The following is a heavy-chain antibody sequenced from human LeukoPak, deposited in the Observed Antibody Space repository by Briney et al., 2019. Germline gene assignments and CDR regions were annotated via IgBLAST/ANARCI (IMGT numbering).Heavy chain of an antibody. D-gene: IGHD2-2*01. V-gene: IGHV3-23*01. J-gene: IGHJ3*02. CDR1: GFTFSSYA. Sequence: GGSLRLSCAASGFTFSSYAMSWVRQAPGKGLEWVSAISGSGGSTYYADSVKGRFTISRDNSKNTLYLQMNSLRAEDTAVYYCAREPSRDCSSTSCPTDAFDIWGQGTMVTVSS. CDR3: AREPSRDCSSTSCPTDAFDI. CDR2: ISGSGGST.